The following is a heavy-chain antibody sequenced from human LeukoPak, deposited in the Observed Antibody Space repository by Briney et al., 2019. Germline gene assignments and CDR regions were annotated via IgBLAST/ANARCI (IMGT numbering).Heavy chain of an antibody. Sequence: PSETLSLTCTVSGGSISSYYWSWIRQPPGKGLEWIGYIYYSGSTNYNPSLKTRVTISVDTSKNQFSLKLSSVTAADTAVYYCARESSQYDSSGYYPDYWGQGTLVTVSS. D-gene: IGHD3-22*01. V-gene: IGHV4-59*12. CDR2: IYYSGST. J-gene: IGHJ4*02. CDR1: GGSISSYY. CDR3: ARESSQYDSSGYYPDY.